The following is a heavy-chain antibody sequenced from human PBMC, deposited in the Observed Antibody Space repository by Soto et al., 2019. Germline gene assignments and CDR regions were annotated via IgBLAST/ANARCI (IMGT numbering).Heavy chain of an antibody. V-gene: IGHV3-23*01. Sequence: QLLKSGGGLVQTGGSLRLSCTASGFTFSNYAMSWVRQAPGKGLEWVSGIRSSGESTYYADSVKGRLTISRDNSKNMLYLQINSLRAEDTAVYYCAKGGRRVLIPMDVWGQGTTVTVSS. CDR1: GFTFSNYA. CDR2: IRSSGEST. D-gene: IGHD2-8*01. CDR3: AKGGRRVLIPMDV. J-gene: IGHJ6*02.